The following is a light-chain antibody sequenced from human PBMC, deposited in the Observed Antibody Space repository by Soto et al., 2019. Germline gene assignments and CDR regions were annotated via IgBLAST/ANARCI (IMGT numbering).Light chain of an antibody. CDR3: QQFNKYPIT. J-gene: IGKJ5*01. V-gene: IGKV1D-13*01. CDR2: DAS. CDR1: QGITSA. Sequence: ALQLTQSPSSLSASVGDRVTITCRASQGITSALAWYQQKPGKAPKLLIYDASSLESGVPSRFSGSGSGTDFTLTISSLQPEDFATYYCQQFNKYPITFGQGTRLEIK.